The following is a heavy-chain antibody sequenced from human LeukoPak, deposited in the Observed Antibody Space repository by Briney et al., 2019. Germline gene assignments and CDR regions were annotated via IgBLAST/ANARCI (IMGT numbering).Heavy chain of an antibody. D-gene: IGHD2-15*01. J-gene: IGHJ6*02. CDR2: ISWNSGSI. Sequence: GGSLRLSCAASGFTFDDYAMHWVRQAPGKGLEWVSGISWNSGSIGYADSVKGRFTISRDNAKNSLYLQMNSLRAEDTALYYCAKGVVVAATNYYYGMDVWGQGTTVTVSS. CDR1: GFTFDDYA. CDR3: AKGVVVAATNYYYGMDV. V-gene: IGHV3-9*01.